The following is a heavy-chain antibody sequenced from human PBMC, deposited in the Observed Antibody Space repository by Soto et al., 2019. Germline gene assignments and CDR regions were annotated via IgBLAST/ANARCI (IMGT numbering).Heavy chain of an antibody. Sequence: SETLSLTCTVSVGGSFSSYYWTWIRQPPGKGLEWIGYIYYSGSTNYNPSLKSRLTMSVHTSQNQFSLKVNSVTAADTAVYYCARKRGNYFDYWGQGILVTVSS. V-gene: IGHV4-59*01. J-gene: IGHJ4*02. CDR1: VGGSFSSYY. CDR3: ARKRGNYFDY. CDR2: IYYSGST.